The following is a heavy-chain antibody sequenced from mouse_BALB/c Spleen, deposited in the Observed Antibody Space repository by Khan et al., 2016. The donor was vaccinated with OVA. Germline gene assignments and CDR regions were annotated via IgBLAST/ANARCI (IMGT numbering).Heavy chain of an antibody. Sequence: EVQLQESGPDLVKPSQSLSLTCTVTGYSITSGYAWHWIRKFPGKKLEWMAYIYLSGSINSNPSLKSRISVTRDTSKYQFFLQLNSVTSEDTATYYCTRDGNYRDYWGHGTSVTVSS. D-gene: IGHD2-1*01. CDR1: GYSITSGYA. CDR3: TRDGNYRDY. V-gene: IGHV3-1*02. CDR2: IYLSGSI. J-gene: IGHJ4*01.